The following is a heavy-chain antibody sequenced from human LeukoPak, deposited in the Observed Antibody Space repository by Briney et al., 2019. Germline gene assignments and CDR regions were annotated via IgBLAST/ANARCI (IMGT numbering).Heavy chain of an antibody. V-gene: IGHV3-9*01. CDR2: ISWNSGSI. Sequence: GRSLRLSCAASGFTFDDYGMHWVRQAPGKGLEWVSGISWNSGSIGYADSVKGRFTISRDNAKNSLYLQMNSLRAEDTALYYCAKAPTGDGFDYWGQGTLVTVSS. CDR1: GFTFDDYG. CDR3: AKAPTGDGFDY. J-gene: IGHJ4*02. D-gene: IGHD7-27*01.